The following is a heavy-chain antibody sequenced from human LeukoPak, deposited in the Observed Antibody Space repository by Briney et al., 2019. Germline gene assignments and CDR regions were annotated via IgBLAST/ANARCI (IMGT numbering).Heavy chain of an antibody. J-gene: IGHJ4*02. CDR3: ARVRCSEGKCNFFDY. V-gene: IGHV4-4*02. D-gene: IGHD2-15*01. CDR1: GASISNSDW. CDR2: IYHGGST. Sequence: SETPSLTCSVSGASISNSDWWTWFRQPPGEGLVWIGEIYHGGSTKYNPSLKSRVTISLDKSKNQFSLKLSSVSAADTAIYYCARVRCSEGKCNFFDYWGQGTLVTVSS.